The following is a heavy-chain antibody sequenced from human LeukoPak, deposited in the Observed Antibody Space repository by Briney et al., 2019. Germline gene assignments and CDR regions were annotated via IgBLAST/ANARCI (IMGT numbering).Heavy chain of an antibody. CDR2: IRYDGSDK. CDR1: GFTFSNYA. D-gene: IGHD1-26*01. J-gene: IGHJ3*02. CDR3: AKVRVSGSYSDGFDI. Sequence: PGGSLRLSCAASGFTFSNYAMHWVRQAPGKGLEWVALIRYDGSDKYYSDSAKGRFTISRDNSKNTLYLQMNTLRTEDTAVYYCAKVRVSGSYSDGFDIWGQGTMVTVSS. V-gene: IGHV3-30*02.